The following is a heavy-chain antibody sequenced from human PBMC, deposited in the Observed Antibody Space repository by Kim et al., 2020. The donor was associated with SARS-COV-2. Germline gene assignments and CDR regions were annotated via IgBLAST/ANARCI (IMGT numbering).Heavy chain of an antibody. CDR2: IKSSGGST. V-gene: IGHV3-23*01. J-gene: IGHJ1*01. CDR1: DFNFA. D-gene: IGHD6-19*01. Sequence: GGSLRLSCVASDFNFAMSWVRQAPGKGLEWVSGIKSSGGSTVYADSVKGRFTISRDNFKNTLYLQMDSLRAEDTAIYYCAKITSGTSGWFEYFQHWGQGTLVTVSS. CDR3: AKITSGTSGWFEYFQH.